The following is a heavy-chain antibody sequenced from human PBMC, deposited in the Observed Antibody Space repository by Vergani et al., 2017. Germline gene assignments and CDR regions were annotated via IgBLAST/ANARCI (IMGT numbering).Heavy chain of an antibody. CDR1: GFTFSSYA. J-gene: IGHJ3*02. Sequence: EVQLLESGGGLVQPGGSLRLSCAASGFTFSSYAMSWVRQAPGKGLEWVSAISGSGGSTYYADSVKGRFTISRDNSKNTLYLQMNSLRAEDTAVFYCAKDGTMIPTIDDAFDIWGQGTMVTVSS. CDR2: ISGSGGST. V-gene: IGHV3-23*01. D-gene: IGHD3-22*01. CDR3: AKDGTMIPTIDDAFDI.